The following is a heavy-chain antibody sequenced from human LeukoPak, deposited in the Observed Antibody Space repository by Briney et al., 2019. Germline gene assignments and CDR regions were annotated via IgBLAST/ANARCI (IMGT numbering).Heavy chain of an antibody. CDR2: IRYDGSNK. CDR1: GFTFSSYG. J-gene: IGHJ4*02. CDR3: ARVLWPGYSSEYYFDY. Sequence: PGGSLRLSCAASGFTFSSYGMHWVRQAPGKGLEWVAFIRYDGSNKYYADSVKGRFTISRDNSKNTLYLQMNSLRAEDTAVYYCARVLWPGYSSEYYFDYWGQGTLVTVSS. D-gene: IGHD5-18*01. V-gene: IGHV3-30*02.